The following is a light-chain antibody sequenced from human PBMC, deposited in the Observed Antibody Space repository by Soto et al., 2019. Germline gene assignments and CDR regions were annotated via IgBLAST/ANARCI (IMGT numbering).Light chain of an antibody. Sequence: QSVLIQPASVSGSPGQSITISCTGTSSDVGGYNHVSWYQQHPGKAPKLMIYDVSNRPSGVSNRFSGSKSGNTASLTISGLQAEDEADYYCSSYTSSSTEVFGTGTKVTVL. CDR2: DVS. CDR1: SSDVGGYNH. CDR3: SSYTSSSTEV. J-gene: IGLJ1*01. V-gene: IGLV2-14*01.